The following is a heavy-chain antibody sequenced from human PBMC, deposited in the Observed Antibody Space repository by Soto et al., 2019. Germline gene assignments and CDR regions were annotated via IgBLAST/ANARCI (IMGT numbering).Heavy chain of an antibody. CDR1: GCTFTNYG. CDR3: ARRRGTSGWFWFDP. CDR2: ISAENDNT. V-gene: IGHV1-18*01. D-gene: IGHD6-19*01. Sequence: GASVKVSCKACGCTFTNYGISWVRQAPGQGLEWMGWISAENDNTKYAQKLQGRVTMTTDTSTSTAYMELRSLRSDDTAVYYCARRRGTSGWFWFDPWGQGTLVTVSS. J-gene: IGHJ5*02.